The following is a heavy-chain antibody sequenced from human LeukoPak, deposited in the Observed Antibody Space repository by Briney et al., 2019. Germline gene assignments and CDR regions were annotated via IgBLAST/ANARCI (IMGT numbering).Heavy chain of an antibody. CDR3: ASTSSGDWIDY. CDR1: GFTFSSYW. CDR2: IKQDGSEK. V-gene: IGHV3-7*01. J-gene: IGHJ4*02. D-gene: IGHD7-27*01. Sequence: GGSLRLSCAASGFTFSSYWMSWVRQAPGKGLEWVANIKQDGSEKYYVDSVKGRFTISRDNAKNSLYLQMNSLRAEDTAVYYCASTSSGDWIDYWGQGALVTVSA.